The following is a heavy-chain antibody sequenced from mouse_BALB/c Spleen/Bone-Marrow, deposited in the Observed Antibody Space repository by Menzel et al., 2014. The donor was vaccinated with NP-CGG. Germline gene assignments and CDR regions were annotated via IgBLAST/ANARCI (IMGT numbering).Heavy chain of an antibody. V-gene: IGHV1S45*01. CDR1: GYTFTNHH. J-gene: IGHJ3*01. Sequence: DVKLPESGAELVRPGASVKISCKAFGYTFTNHHINWVKQRPGQGLDWIGYINPYNDYTSYNQKFKGKATLTVDKSSSTAYMELSSLTSEDSAVYFCAREDYGAWFPYWGQGTLVTVSA. CDR3: AREDYGAWFPY. D-gene: IGHD1-2*01. CDR2: INPYNDYT.